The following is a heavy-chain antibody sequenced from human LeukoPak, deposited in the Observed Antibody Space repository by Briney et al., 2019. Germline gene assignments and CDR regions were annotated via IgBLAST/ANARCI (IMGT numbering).Heavy chain of an antibody. J-gene: IGHJ4*02. Sequence: ASVKVSCKASGYTFTGYYMHWVRQAPGQGLEWMGWINPNSGGTNYAQKFQGRVTMTRDTSISAAYMELSRLRSDDTAVYYCARGPIYGDYFDYWGQGTLVTVSS. CDR3: ARGPIYGDYFDY. D-gene: IGHD4-17*01. CDR1: GYTFTGYY. CDR2: INPNSGGT. V-gene: IGHV1-2*02.